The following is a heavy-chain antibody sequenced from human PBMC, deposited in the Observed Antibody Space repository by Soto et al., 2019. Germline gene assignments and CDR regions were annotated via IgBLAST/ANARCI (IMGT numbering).Heavy chain of an antibody. Sequence: SETLSLTCAVYGGSFSGYYWSWIRQPPGKGLEWIGEINHSGSTNYNPSLKSRVTISVDTSKNQFSLKLSSVTAADTAVYYCARGLHNWNYGLKAYWYFDLWGRGTLVTVSS. V-gene: IGHV4-34*01. J-gene: IGHJ2*01. CDR2: INHSGST. CDR3: ARGLHNWNYGLKAYWYFDL. CDR1: GGSFSGYY. D-gene: IGHD1-7*01.